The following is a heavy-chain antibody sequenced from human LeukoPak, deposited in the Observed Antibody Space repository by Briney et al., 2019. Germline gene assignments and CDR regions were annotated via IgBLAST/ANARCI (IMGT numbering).Heavy chain of an antibody. CDR1: GYTFTSYD. D-gene: IGHD3-3*01. J-gene: IGHJ5*02. CDR3: ARGMYYDFWSGYSKSNWFDP. V-gene: IGHV1-8*01. Sequence: ASVRLSREASGYTFTSYDINGARDATGQGLEWMGWMNPNSGNTGYAQKFQGRVTMTRNTSISTAYMELSSLRSEDTAGYYCARGMYYDFWSGYSKSNWFDPWGQGNLVTVSS. CDR2: MNPNSGNT.